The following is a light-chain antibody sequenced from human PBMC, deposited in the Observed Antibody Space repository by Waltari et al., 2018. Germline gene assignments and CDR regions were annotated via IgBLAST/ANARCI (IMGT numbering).Light chain of an antibody. Sequence: EIVLPQSPATLSLSPGERAVLSCRASQSVSNKLAWYQQKPGQTPRLLIYGASSRATGIPDRFGGSGSGTDFTLTINSLEPEDFAVYYCQQYGDWPLTFGGGTKVEIK. J-gene: IGKJ4*01. CDR2: GAS. CDR1: QSVSNK. V-gene: IGKV3-11*01. CDR3: QQYGDWPLT.